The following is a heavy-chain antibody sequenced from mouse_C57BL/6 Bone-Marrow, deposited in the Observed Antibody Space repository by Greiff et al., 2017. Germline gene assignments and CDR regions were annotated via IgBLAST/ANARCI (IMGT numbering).Heavy chain of an antibody. V-gene: IGHV1-26*01. D-gene: IGHD1-1*01. CDR3: ARTNYGSSSLYWYFDV. CDR2: INPNNGGT. CDR1: GYTFTDYY. Sequence: VQLQQSGPELVKPGASVKISCKASGYTFTDYYMNWVKQSHGKSLEWIGDINPNNGGTSYNQKFKGKATLTVDKSSSTAYMELRSLTSEDSAVYYCARTNYGSSSLYWYFDVGGTGTTVTVSS. J-gene: IGHJ1*03.